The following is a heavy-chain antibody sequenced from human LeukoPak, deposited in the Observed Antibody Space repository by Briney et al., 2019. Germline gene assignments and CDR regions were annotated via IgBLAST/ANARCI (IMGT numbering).Heavy chain of an antibody. CDR2: MNPNSGNT. J-gene: IGHJ4*02. V-gene: IGHV1-8*02. CDR1: GYTFTGYY. D-gene: IGHD2-15*01. Sequence: ASVKVSCKASGYTFTGYYMHWVRQATGQGLEWMGWMNPNSGNTGYAQKFRGRVTMTRNTSISTAYMELSSLRSEDTAVYYCARGPGLLCNGGGCYRGGSFDYWGQGTLVTVSS. CDR3: ARGPGLLCNGGGCYRGGSFDY.